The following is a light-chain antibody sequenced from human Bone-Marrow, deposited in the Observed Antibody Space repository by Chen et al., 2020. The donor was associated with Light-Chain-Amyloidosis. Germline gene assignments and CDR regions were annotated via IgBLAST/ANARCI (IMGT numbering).Light chain of an antibody. CDR1: QSLLHGSGNTY. J-gene: IGKJ2*01. CDR2: LGS. Sequence: DIVMTQSPLSLPVTPGEPASISCRSSQSLLHGSGNTYLDWYLQKPGQSPRLLIYLGSNRASGVPDRFSGSGSGTDFTLEISRVEAEDVGVYYCMQALQTPNTFGQGTKLEI. V-gene: IGKV2-28*01. CDR3: MQALQTPNT.